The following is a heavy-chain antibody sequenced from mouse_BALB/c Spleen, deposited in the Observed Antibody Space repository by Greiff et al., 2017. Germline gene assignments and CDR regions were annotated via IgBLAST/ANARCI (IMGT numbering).Heavy chain of an antibody. CDR3: ARGQLGRAMDY. D-gene: IGHD4-1*02. Sequence: VMLVESGGGLVKLGGSLKLSCAASGFTFSSYYMSWVRQTPEKRLELVAAINSNGGSTYYPDTVKGRFTISRDNAKNTLYLQMSSLKSEDTALYYCARGQLGRAMDYWGQGTSVTVSS. V-gene: IGHV5-6-2*01. CDR1: GFTFSSYY. J-gene: IGHJ4*01. CDR2: INSNGGST.